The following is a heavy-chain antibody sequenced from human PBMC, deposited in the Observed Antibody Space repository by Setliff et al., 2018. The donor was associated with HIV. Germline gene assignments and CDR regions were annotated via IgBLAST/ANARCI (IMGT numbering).Heavy chain of an antibody. J-gene: IGHJ4*02. CDR1: GASISSGDSY. D-gene: IGHD3-16*01. CDR3: ARGRWGGGAGVPSYYFDS. CDR2: IYYSGST. V-gene: IGHV4-30-4*01. Sequence: SETLSLTCTVSGASISSGDSYWTWIRQSPGKGLEWIGFIYYSGSTYYNPSLKSRISISLDASKSQFSLWLTSMTAADTAVYYCARGRWGGGAGVPSYYFDSWGQGTLVTVSS.